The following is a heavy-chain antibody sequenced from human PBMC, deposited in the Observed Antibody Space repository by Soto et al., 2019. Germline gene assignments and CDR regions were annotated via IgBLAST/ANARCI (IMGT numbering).Heavy chain of an antibody. CDR3: ASERLCGADCYFFDN. V-gene: IGHV3-48*03. J-gene: IGHJ4*02. Sequence: EVQLVETGGGSVQPGGSLRLSCAASGFTLRNYEMNWVRQAPGKGLEWISKISGSNNNIYYADSVRGRFTISRDNAKNSLYLQMNSLRAEDTAIYYCASERLCGADCYFFDNWGRGTQVTVSS. CDR1: GFTLRNYE. CDR2: ISGSNNNI. D-gene: IGHD2-21*02.